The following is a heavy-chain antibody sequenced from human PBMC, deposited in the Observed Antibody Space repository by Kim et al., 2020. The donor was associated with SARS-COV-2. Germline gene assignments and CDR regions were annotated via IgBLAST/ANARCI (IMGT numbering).Heavy chain of an antibody. V-gene: IGHV1-69*06. CDR2: IIPIFGTA. D-gene: IGHD3-22*01. Sequence: SVKVSCKASGGTFSSYAISWVRQAPGQRLEWMGGIIPIFGTANYAQKFQGRATITADKSTSTAYMELSSLRSEDTAVYYCARTNVYYYDSSGYYNDYWGQGTLVTVSS. CDR1: GGTFSSYA. CDR3: ARTNVYYYDSSGYYNDY. J-gene: IGHJ4*02.